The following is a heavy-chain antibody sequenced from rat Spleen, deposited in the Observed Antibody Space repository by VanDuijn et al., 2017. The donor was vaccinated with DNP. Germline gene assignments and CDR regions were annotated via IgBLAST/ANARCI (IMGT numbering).Heavy chain of an antibody. CDR3: ARVGLGAGFDY. Sequence: EVKLVDSGGGLVQPGRSLKLSCAASGFNFNDYWMGWVRQAPGKGLEWIGEINKDSSTIKYIPSLKDKFTISRDNAQNTLYLQMSKLGSEDTAIYYCARVGLGAGFDYWGQGVMVTVSS. D-gene: IGHD5-1*01. CDR1: GFNFNDYW. V-gene: IGHV4-2*01. J-gene: IGHJ2*01. CDR2: INKDSSTI.